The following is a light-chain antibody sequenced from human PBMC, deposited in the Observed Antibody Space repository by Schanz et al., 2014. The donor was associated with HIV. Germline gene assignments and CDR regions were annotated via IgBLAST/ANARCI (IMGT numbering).Light chain of an antibody. CDR1: SSDVGGYNY. V-gene: IGLV2-14*01. CDR3: SSYTSSSTLVV. J-gene: IGLJ2*01. Sequence: QSALTQPASVSGSPGQSITISCTGTSSDVGGYNYLSWYQQHPGKAPKLMIYDVSNRPSGVSNRFSGSKSGNTASLTISGLQAEDEADYYCSSYTSSSTLVVFGGGTKLTV. CDR2: DVS.